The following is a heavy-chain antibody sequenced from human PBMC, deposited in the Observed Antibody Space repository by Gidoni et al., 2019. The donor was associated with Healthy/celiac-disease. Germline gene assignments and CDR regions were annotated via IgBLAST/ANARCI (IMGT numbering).Heavy chain of an antibody. J-gene: IGHJ3*02. CDR3: ARVRFLEWFTFDAFDI. CDR1: AFTFSSYA. V-gene: IGHV3-30-3*01. CDR2: ISYDGSNK. D-gene: IGHD3-3*01. Sequence: QVQLVEPGEGVVPPARSLRLSCAASAFTFSSYAMHWVRQAPGKGLEWVAVISYDGSNKYYADSVKGRFTISRDNSKNTLYLQMNSLRAEDTAVYYCARVRFLEWFTFDAFDIWGQGTMVTVSS.